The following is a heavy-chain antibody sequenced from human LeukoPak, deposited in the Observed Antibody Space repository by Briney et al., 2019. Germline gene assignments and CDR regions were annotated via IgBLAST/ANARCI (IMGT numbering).Heavy chain of an antibody. CDR1: GFTFSSYA. CDR2: ISGSGGST. D-gene: IGHD5-12*01. CDR3: AKALEARGYDNPLVPFDY. V-gene: IGHV3-23*01. J-gene: IGHJ4*02. Sequence: HPGGSLRLSCAASGFTFSSYAMSWVRQAPGKGLEWVSAISGSGGSTYYADSVKGRFTISRDNSKNTLYLQMNSLRAEDTAVYYCAKALEARGYDNPLVPFDYWGRGTLVTVSS.